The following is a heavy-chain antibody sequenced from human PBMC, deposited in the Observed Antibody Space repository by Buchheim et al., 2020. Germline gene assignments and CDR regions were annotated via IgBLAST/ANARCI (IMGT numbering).Heavy chain of an antibody. CDR3: ARTQWLAGLHYYYYGMDV. CDR1: GGTFSSYA. V-gene: IGHV1-69*01. Sequence: QVQLVQSGAEVKKPGSSVKVSCKASGGTFSSYAISWVRQAPGQGLEWMGGIIPIFGTANYAQKFQGRVTITADESTSTAYMELSSLRSEDTAMYYCARTQWLAGLHYYYYGMDVWGQGTT. J-gene: IGHJ6*02. CDR2: IIPIFGTA. D-gene: IGHD6-19*01.